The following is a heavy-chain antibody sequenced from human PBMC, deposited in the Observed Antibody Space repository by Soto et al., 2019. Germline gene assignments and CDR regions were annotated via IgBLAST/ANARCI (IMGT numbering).Heavy chain of an antibody. V-gene: IGHV1-3*01. CDR3: ARDLGFGLSDY. D-gene: IGHD3-10*01. Sequence: QVQLVQSGAEVKKPGASVKVSCKASGYTFSNYAMQWVRQAPGQGLEWMGWINAGNGNTKNSRKFQGRVTITRDTSASTAYMELNSLRSEDTAVYYCARDLGFGLSDYWGQGTLVTVSS. CDR1: GYTFSNYA. CDR2: INAGNGNT. J-gene: IGHJ4*02.